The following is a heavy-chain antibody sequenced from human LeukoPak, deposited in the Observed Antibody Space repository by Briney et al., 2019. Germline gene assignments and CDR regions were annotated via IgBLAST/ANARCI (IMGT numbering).Heavy chain of an antibody. Sequence: SETLSLTCTVSGGSICSGGYYGSWIRQHRGKGLEWIGYIYYSGSTYYNPSLKSRVTISVDTSKNQFSLKLSSVTAADTAVYYCARGPYGDYVGYWGQGTLVTVSS. CDR1: GGSICSGGYY. V-gene: IGHV4-31*03. D-gene: IGHD4-17*01. CDR2: IYYSGST. J-gene: IGHJ4*02. CDR3: ARGPYGDYVGY.